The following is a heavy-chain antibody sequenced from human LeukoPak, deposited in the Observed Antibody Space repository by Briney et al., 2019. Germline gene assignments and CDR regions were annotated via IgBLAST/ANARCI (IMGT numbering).Heavy chain of an antibody. Sequence: SETLSLTCTVSGGSISTSYWNWVRQPPGKGLEWIGYILYSGSTNYNPSLESRVTISVDTSKNQFSLKLTSVTAADTAVYYCTRGAGWLIDYWGQGILVTVSS. CDR3: TRGAGWLIDY. V-gene: IGHV4-59*01. J-gene: IGHJ4*02. CDR1: GGSISTSY. CDR2: ILYSGST. D-gene: IGHD3-16*01.